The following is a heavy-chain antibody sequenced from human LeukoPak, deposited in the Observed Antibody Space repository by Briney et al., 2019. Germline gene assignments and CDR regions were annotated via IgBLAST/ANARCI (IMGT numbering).Heavy chain of an antibody. Sequence: ASVKVSCKASGYTFTSYDINWVRQATGQGLEWMGWMNPNSGNTGYAQKFQGRVTITRNISMSTAYMELSSLRSEDTAVYYCARGGPKRRDGYNPEFDYWGQGTLVTVSS. J-gene: IGHJ4*02. CDR2: MNPNSGNT. D-gene: IGHD5-24*01. CDR1: GYTFTSYD. CDR3: ARGGPKRRDGYNPEFDY. V-gene: IGHV1-8*03.